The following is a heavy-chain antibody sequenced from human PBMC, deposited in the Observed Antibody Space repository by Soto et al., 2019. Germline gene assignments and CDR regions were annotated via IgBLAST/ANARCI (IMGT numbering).Heavy chain of an antibody. J-gene: IGHJ4*02. CDR2: ISGSGGST. CDR1: GFTFSGYA. Sequence: PGGSLRLSCAASGFTFSGYAMSWVRQAPGKGLEWVSAISGSGGSTYYAASVKGRFTISRDNSKNTLYLQMNSLRAEDTAVYYCARNYYDSSGGFDYWGQGTLVTVSS. V-gene: IGHV3-23*01. D-gene: IGHD3-22*01. CDR3: ARNYYDSSGGFDY.